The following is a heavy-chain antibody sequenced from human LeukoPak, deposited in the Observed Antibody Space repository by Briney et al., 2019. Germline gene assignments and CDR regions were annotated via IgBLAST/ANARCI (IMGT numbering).Heavy chain of an antibody. CDR3: ARYRYFWSGYYYYYYYYMDV. CDR2: IIPIFGTA. CDR1: GGTFSSYA. D-gene: IGHD3-3*01. Sequence: SVKVSCKXSGGTFSSYAISWVRQAPGQGLEWMGGIIPIFGTANYAQKFQGRVTITADESTSTAYMELSSLRSEDTAVYYCARYRYFWSGYYYYYYYYMDVWGKGTTVTVSS. J-gene: IGHJ6*03. V-gene: IGHV1-69*01.